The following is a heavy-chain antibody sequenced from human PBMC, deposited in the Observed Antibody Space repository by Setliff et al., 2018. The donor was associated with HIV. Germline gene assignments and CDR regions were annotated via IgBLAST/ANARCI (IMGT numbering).Heavy chain of an antibody. CDR1: GGSFSGYH. D-gene: IGHD3-3*01. Sequence: NPSETLSLTCSVSGGSFSGYHWSWIRQPPGKGLEWIGYIYIYNSGSTNYNPSLTSRVTISVDTSRNQFSLKLTSVTAADTAIYYCARGVNFDYWGQGTQVTVSS. J-gene: IGHJ4*02. V-gene: IGHV4-59*01. CDR3: ARGVNFDY. CDR2: IYIYNSGST.